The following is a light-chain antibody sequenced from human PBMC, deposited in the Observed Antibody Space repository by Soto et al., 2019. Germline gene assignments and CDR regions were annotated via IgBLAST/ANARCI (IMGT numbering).Light chain of an antibody. V-gene: IGLV1-40*01. Sequence: QSVLTQPPSVSGAPGQRVTISCAGSTSNLGSGYDVHWYQQLPGAAPKLLIYGFFNWPSGIPDRFSGSRSGTSASLVITGLQAEDEADYYCQSFDSSLSGYVFGTGTKLTVL. CDR3: QSFDSSLSGYV. J-gene: IGLJ1*01. CDR2: GFF. CDR1: TSNLGSGYD.